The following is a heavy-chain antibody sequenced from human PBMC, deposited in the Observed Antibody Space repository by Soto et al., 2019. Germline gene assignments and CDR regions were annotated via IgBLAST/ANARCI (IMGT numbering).Heavy chain of an antibody. CDR2: TFPMFGKA. CDR3: ATVDISTWIDGMDV. CDR1: GGTFSSYA. V-gene: IGHV1-69*06. D-gene: IGHD6-13*01. Sequence: EASVKVSCKASGGTFSSYAISWVRQAPGQGLEWMGGTFPMFGKANYAQKFQGRVTISADKSTSTAYMELSGLRSEDTAVYYCATVDISTWIDGMDVWGQGTTVTVSS. J-gene: IGHJ6*02.